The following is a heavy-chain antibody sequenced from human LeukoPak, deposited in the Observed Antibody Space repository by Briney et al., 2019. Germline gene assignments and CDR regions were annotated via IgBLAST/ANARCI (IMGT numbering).Heavy chain of an antibody. CDR3: ARDDTAMVGYYYYGMDV. CDR2: ISSSSSYI. J-gene: IGHJ6*02. CDR1: GFTFSSYS. V-gene: IGHV3-21*01. D-gene: IGHD5-18*01. Sequence: GGSLRLSCAASGFTFSSYSMNWVRQAPGKGLEWVSSISSSSSYIYYADSVKGRFTISRDNAKNSLYLQMNSLRAEDTAVYYCARDDTAMVGYYYYGMDVWGQGTTVTVSS.